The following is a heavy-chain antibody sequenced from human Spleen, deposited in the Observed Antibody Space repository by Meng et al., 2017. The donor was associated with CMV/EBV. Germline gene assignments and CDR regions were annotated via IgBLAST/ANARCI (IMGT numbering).Heavy chain of an antibody. D-gene: IGHD3/OR15-3a*01. CDR3: ARLRPRETGLGDAFDV. CDR2: FYSGGST. J-gene: IGHJ3*01. Sequence: SISSSSYPWGWLRQPPGKGLEWIGTFYSGGSTYYNPSLKSRVTISVDTSNNKLALRLNSVTAADTALYYCARLRPRETGLGDAFDVWGQGTMVTVSS. V-gene: IGHV4-39*01. CDR1: SISSSSYP.